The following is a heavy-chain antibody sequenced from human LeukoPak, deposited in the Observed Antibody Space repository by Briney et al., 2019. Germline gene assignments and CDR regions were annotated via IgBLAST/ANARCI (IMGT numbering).Heavy chain of an antibody. CDR2: LYSGGMT. D-gene: IGHD1-26*01. J-gene: IGHJ4*02. V-gene: IGHV3-53*01. CDR3: ARMFGGNYYGYYFDY. Sequence: GGSLRLSCAASGFTFNNYYMTWVRQAPGKGLECVSILYSGGMTYYADSVKGRFTISTDTSKNTLNLQMNSLRGEDTAIYYCARMFGGNYYGYYFDYWGQGSMLTVSS. CDR1: GFTFNNYY.